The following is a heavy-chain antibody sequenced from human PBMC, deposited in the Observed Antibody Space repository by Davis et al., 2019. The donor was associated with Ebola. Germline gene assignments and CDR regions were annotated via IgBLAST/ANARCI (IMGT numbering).Heavy chain of an antibody. CDR3: ARLESVMGLDY. D-gene: IGHD2-8*01. Sequence: GSLRLSCTVSGGSISSYYWSWIRQPPGKGLAWIGYIYYSGSTNYNPSLKSRVTISVDTSKSQFSLKLSSVTAADTAVYYCARLESVMGLDYWGQGTLVTVSS. CDR2: IYYSGST. J-gene: IGHJ4*02. V-gene: IGHV4-59*08. CDR1: GGSISSYY.